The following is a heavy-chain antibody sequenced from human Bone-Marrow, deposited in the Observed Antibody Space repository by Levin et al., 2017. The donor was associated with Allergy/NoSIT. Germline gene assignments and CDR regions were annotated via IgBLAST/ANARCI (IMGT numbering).Heavy chain of an antibody. J-gene: IGHJ6*02. Sequence: GGSLRLSCAASGFTFSNYGMHWVRQAPGKGLEWVAVLSYDGTNKYYADSVKGRFTISRDNSKNTLYLQMNSLRSEDSSVYYCAKDLWEHIYYYCGMDVWGQGTTVTVSS. V-gene: IGHV3-30*18. CDR2: LSYDGTNK. CDR3: AKDLWEHIYYYCGMDV. D-gene: IGHD1-26*01. CDR1: GFTFSNYG.